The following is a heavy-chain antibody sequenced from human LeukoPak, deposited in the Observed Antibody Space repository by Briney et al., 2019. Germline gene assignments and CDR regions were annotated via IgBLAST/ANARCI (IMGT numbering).Heavy chain of an antibody. CDR2: ISGYNGNT. Sequence: GASVKVSCKDSGYTFTNYGISWVRQAPGQGLEWMGWISGYNGNTNYVQNLQGRVTMTTDTSTSTAYMELRSLRSDDTAVYYCARRTEDSSGYYYYYGMDVWGQGTTVTVSS. V-gene: IGHV1-18*01. CDR1: GYTFTNYG. CDR3: ARRTEDSSGYYYYYGMDV. J-gene: IGHJ6*02. D-gene: IGHD3-22*01.